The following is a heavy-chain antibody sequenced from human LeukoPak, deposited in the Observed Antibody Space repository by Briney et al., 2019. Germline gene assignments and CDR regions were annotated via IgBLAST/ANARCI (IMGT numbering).Heavy chain of an antibody. J-gene: IGHJ4*02. CDR2: IYSGGST. Sequence: GGSLRLSCAASGFTVSSNYMSWVRQAPGKGLEWVSVIYSGGSTYYADSVKGRFTISRDNSKNTLYLQMNSLRAEDTAVYYCATYCSGGSCYLPLFDYWGQGTLVTVSS. CDR1: GFTVSSNY. V-gene: IGHV3-53*01. D-gene: IGHD2-15*01. CDR3: ATYCSGGSCYLPLFDY.